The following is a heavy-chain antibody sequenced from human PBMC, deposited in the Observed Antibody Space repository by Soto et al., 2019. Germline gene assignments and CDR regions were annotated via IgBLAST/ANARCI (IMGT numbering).Heavy chain of an antibody. CDR3: ARGVTVFGLVSRFWFDP. Sequence: TSETLSLTCTVSGGSISSGDYSWSWVRQSPGKGLEWIGHIYNSGITYYNPSLKSRVVISIDTSRNQFSLRLNSLTAVDRAVYFCARGVTVFGLVSRFWFDPWGQGTVVTVSS. J-gene: IGHJ5*02. V-gene: IGHV4-30-4*01. D-gene: IGHD3-3*01. CDR1: GGSISSGDYS. CDR2: IYNSGIT.